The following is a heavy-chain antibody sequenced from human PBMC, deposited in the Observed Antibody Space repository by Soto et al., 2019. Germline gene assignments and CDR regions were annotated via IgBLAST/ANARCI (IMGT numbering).Heavy chain of an antibody. CDR3: ARGIVPAAMSYYYGMDV. V-gene: IGHV5-51*01. D-gene: IGHD2-2*01. Sequence: PGESLKISCKGSGHSFTSYWIGWVRQMPGKGLEWMGIIYPGDSDTRYSPSFQGQVTISADKSISTAYLQWSSLKASDTAMYYCARGIVPAAMSYYYGMDVWGQGTTVTVSS. CDR1: GHSFTSYW. J-gene: IGHJ6*02. CDR2: IYPGDSDT.